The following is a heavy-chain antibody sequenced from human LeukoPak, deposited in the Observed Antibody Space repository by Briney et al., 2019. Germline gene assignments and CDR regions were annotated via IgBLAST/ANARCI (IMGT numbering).Heavy chain of an antibody. D-gene: IGHD6-13*01. V-gene: IGHV4-30-4*01. CDR2: IYYSGST. CDR3: TRGGPSTVAAAGSVADY. CDR1: GGSISSGDYY. J-gene: IGHJ4*02. Sequence: SETLSLTCTVSGGSISSGDYYWSWIRQPPGKGLEWIGYIYYSGSTYYNPSLKSRVTISVDTSKNQFSLKLSSVTAADTAVYYCTRGGPSTVAAAGSVADYWGQGTLVTVSS.